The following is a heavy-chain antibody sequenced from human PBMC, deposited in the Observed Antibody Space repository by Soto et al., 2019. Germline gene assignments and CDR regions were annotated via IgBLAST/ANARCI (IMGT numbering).Heavy chain of an antibody. CDR1: GFTFSSYG. V-gene: IGHV3-30*18. Sequence: PGRSLRLSCAASGFTFSSYGMHWVRQAPGKGLEWVAVISYDGSNKYYADSVKGRFTISRDNSKNTLYLQMNSLRAEDTAVYYCAKFSAMITFGGVIGLDYWGQGTLVTVSS. J-gene: IGHJ4*02. D-gene: IGHD3-16*02. CDR3: AKFSAMITFGGVIGLDY. CDR2: ISYDGSNK.